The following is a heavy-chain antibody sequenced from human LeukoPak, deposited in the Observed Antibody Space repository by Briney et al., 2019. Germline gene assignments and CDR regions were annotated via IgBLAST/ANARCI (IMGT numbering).Heavy chain of an antibody. CDR1: GFTFNSYA. J-gene: IGHJ5*01. CDR2: VSVSGYNT. Sequence: PGGSLRLSCAASGFTFNSYAMSWVRKVPGKGLEWVSTVSVSGYNTYYADSVKGRFTISRDNSKNTLFLQINSLRAEDTALYYCAKVQSLYSSGWYDSWGQGTRVTVSP. V-gene: IGHV3-23*01. D-gene: IGHD6-19*01. CDR3: AKVQSLYSSGWYDS.